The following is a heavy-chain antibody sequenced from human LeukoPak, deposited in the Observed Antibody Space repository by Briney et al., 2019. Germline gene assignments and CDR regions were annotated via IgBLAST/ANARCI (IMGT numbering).Heavy chain of an antibody. CDR3: ARGPTNRGTFDY. CDR1: GGSISSYY. J-gene: IGHJ4*02. D-gene: IGHD3-10*01. V-gene: IGHV4-4*07. CDR2: IYTSGRT. Sequence: SETLSLTCTVSGGSISSYYWSWIRQPAGKGLEWIGRIYTSGRTNYNPSLKSRVTMSVDTSKNQFSLKLSSVTAADTAVYYCARGPTNRGTFDYWGQGTLVTVSS.